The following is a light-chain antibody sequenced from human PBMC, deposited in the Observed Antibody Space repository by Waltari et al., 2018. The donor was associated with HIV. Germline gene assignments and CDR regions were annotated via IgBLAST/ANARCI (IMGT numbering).Light chain of an antibody. CDR3: AAWDGSLRGLV. CDR1: SRNIGVNA. CDR2: KDN. J-gene: IGLJ2*01. V-gene: IGLV1-47*01. Sequence: LTASSPLCPGVTLLLSVSSRNIGVNATSLYQQVPGTAPKPLIYKDNQRPSGVPDRFSASKSGTSASLAISGLRSEDEADYYCAAWDGSLRGLVFGGGTKLTVL.